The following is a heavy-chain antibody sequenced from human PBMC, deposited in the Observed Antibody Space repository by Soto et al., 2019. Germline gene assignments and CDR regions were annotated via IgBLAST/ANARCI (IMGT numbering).Heavy chain of an antibody. CDR1: GFTFSSYA. Sequence: PGGSLRLSCAASGFTFSSYAMHWVRQAPGKGLEYVSVITSNGGNTDYASSVKGRFTISRDNSKNTLYLQMGSLRTEDMAVYYCARRIPFGYGMDGWGQGTTVTVSS. CDR3: ARRIPFGYGMDG. J-gene: IGHJ6*02. CDR2: ITSNGGNT. D-gene: IGHD2-21*01. V-gene: IGHV3-64*01.